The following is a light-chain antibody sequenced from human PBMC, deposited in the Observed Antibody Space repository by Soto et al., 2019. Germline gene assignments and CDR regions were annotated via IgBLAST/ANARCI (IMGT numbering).Light chain of an antibody. Sequence: DIQMTQSPSSLSASVGDRVSITCRASQGIRNYLGWYQQKPGKAPKRLIYGVFNLQSGVPSRFSGSGSGTEFTLTISSLQPEDFATYYWLQHNNYPWTFGQGTKVEIK. V-gene: IGKV1-17*01. CDR3: LQHNNYPWT. J-gene: IGKJ1*01. CDR1: QGIRNY. CDR2: GVF.